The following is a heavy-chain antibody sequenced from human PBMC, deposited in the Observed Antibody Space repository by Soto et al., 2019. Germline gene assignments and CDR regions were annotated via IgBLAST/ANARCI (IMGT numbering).Heavy chain of an antibody. D-gene: IGHD2-15*01. Sequence: QVQLVLSGAEVKKPGSSVKVSCKASGGTFSSYAISWVRQAPGQGLEWMGGIIPIFGTANYAQKFQGRVTITADKSTSTAYMELSSLRSEDTAVYYCARDQSRNPGGYYGMDVWGQGTTVTVSS. CDR3: ARDQSRNPGGYYGMDV. CDR1: GGTFSSYA. J-gene: IGHJ6*02. V-gene: IGHV1-69*06. CDR2: IIPIFGTA.